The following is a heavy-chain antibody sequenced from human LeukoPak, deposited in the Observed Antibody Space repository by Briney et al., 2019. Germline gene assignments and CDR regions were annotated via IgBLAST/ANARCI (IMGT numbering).Heavy chain of an antibody. CDR2: IKQDGSEK. CDR3: ARIKYSSSWYLYYYYMDV. D-gene: IGHD6-13*01. V-gene: IGHV3-7*01. Sequence: GGSLRLSCAASGFTFSSYWMSWVRQTPGKGLEWVANIKQDGSEKYYVDSVKGRFTISRDNAKNSMYLQMNSLRAEDTAVYYCARIKYSSSWYLYYYYMDVWGKGTTVTVSS. CDR1: GFTFSSYW. J-gene: IGHJ6*03.